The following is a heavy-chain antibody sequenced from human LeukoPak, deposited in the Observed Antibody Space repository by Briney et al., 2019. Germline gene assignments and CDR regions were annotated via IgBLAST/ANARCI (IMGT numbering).Heavy chain of an antibody. CDR1: GFTFSSYG. Sequence: GGSLRLSCAASGFTFSSYGMHWVRQVPGKGLEWVAVIWYDGSNKYYADSVKGRFTISRDNSKNTLYLQMNSLRAEDTAVYYCAIWFGELLPTYWGQGTLVTVTS. CDR3: AIWFGELLPTY. CDR2: IWYDGSNK. D-gene: IGHD3-10*01. J-gene: IGHJ4*02. V-gene: IGHV3-33*01.